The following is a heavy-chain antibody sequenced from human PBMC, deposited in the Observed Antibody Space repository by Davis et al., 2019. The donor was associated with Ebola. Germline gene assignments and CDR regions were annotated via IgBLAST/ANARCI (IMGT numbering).Heavy chain of an antibody. J-gene: IGHJ4*02. Sequence: GESLKISCAASGFTFSNYAVSWVRQAPGKGLEWVSAISGGGGSTYYADSVKGRFTISRDTSKNTLYLQMNSLRAEDTAVYYCAREMTTYSSGWYLDAYYFDYWGQGTLVTVSS. D-gene: IGHD6-19*01. CDR2: ISGGGGST. V-gene: IGHV3-23*01. CDR1: GFTFSNYA. CDR3: AREMTTYSSGWYLDAYYFDY.